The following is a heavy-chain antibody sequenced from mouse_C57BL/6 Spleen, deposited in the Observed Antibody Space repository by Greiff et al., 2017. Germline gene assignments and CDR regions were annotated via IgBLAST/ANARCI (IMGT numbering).Heavy chain of an antibody. CDR2: ISSGGSYT. J-gene: IGHJ2*01. CDR3: ATIYYDDPFDY. Sequence: EVKVVESGGDLVKPGGSLKLSCAASGFTFSSYGMSWVRQTPDKRLEWVATISSGGSYTYYPDSVKGRFTISRDNAKNTLYLQMSSLKSEDTAMYYCATIYYDDPFDYWGQGTTLTVSS. D-gene: IGHD2-13*01. CDR1: GFTFSSYG. V-gene: IGHV5-6*01.